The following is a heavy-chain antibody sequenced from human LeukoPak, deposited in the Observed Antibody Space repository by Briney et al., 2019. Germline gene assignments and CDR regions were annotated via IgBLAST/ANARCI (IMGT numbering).Heavy chain of an antibody. V-gene: IGHV3-30-3*01. CDR3: ARAGVVTAILCTFGI. CDR2: ISYDGSNK. CDR1: GFTFSSYA. J-gene: IGHJ3*02. Sequence: PGRSLRLSCAASGFTFSSYAMHWVRQAPGKGLEWVAVISYDGSNKYYADSVKGRFTISRDNSKNTLYLQMNSLSAEDTAVYYCARAGVVTAILCTFGIWGQGTMVTVSS. D-gene: IGHD2-21*02.